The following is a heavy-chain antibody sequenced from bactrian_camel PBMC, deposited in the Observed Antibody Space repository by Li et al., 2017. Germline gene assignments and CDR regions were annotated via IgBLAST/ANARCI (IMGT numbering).Heavy chain of an antibody. CDR2: IEDGMPP. CDR3: AVDSIDRGYDLLTERHYNI. D-gene: IGHD1*01. V-gene: IGHV3S53*01. CDR1: GDNISQYC. Sequence: HVQLVESGGGSVQAGTSLRLSCVAAGDNISQYCMAWFRQVPGKQRERIGIIEDGMPPRYANPVRGRFTISRDKAGNTLYLQMNNLEPEDTAMYYCAVDSIDRGYDLLTERHYNIWGQGTQVTVS. J-gene: IGHJ4*01.